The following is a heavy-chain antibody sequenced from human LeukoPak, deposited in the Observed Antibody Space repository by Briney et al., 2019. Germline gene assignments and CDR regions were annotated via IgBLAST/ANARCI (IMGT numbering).Heavy chain of an antibody. CDR3: ASGRATVVVAATPFFQH. Sequence: GESLKISCKGSGYSFTTYWIGWVRQMPGKGLEWMGIIYPGDSDTRYSPSFQGQVTISADKSISTAYLQWSSLKASDTATYYCASGRATVVVAATPFFQHWGPGTLVTVSS. CDR1: GYSFTTYW. D-gene: IGHD2-15*01. CDR2: IYPGDSDT. V-gene: IGHV5-51*01. J-gene: IGHJ1*01.